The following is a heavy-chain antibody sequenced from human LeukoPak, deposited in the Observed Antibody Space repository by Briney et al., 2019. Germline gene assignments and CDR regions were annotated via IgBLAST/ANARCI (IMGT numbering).Heavy chain of an antibody. CDR2: ISAYNGNT. V-gene: IGHV1-18*01. CDR1: GYTFTSYD. J-gene: IGHJ6*02. D-gene: IGHD2-2*01. CDR3: ARDRPRDIVVVPAAKRRYYYGMDV. Sequence: ASVKVSCKASGYTFTSYDIRWVRQAPGQGLEWMGWISAYNGNTNYAQKLQGRVTMTTDTSTSTAYMELRSLRSDDTAVYYCARDRPRDIVVVPAAKRRYYYGMDVWGQGTTVTVSS.